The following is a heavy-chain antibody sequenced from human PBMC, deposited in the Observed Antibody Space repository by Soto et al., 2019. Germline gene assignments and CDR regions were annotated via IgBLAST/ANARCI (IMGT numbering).Heavy chain of an antibody. V-gene: IGHV4-34*01. D-gene: IGHD2-2*01. J-gene: IGHJ4*02. CDR2: INHSGST. CDR3: ARGRGVVPAAIRFDFDY. CDR1: GGSFSGYY. Sequence: SETLSLTCAVYGGSFSGYYWSWIRQPPGKGLEWIGEINHSGSTNYNPSLKSRVTISVDTSKNQFSLKLSSVTAADTAVYYCARGRGVVPAAIRFDFDYWGQGTLVTVS.